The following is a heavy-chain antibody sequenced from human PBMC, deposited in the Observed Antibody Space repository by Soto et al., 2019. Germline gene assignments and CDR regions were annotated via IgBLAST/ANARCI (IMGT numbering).Heavy chain of an antibody. CDR3: ARVAYSYYYYYYMDV. CDR2: IWYDGSNK. Sequence: GGSLRLSCAASGFTFSSYGMHWVHQAPGKGLEWVAVIWYDGSNKYYADSVKGRFAISRDNSKNTLYLQMNSLRAEDTAVYYCARVAYSYYYYYYMDVWGKGTTVTVSS. V-gene: IGHV3-33*01. CDR1: GFTFSSYG. J-gene: IGHJ6*03. D-gene: IGHD3-16*01.